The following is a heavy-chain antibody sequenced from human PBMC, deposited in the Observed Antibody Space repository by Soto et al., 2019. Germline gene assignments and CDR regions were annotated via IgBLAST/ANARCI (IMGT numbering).Heavy chain of an antibody. CDR2: IYYSGST. CDR3: TKNDDHGSSYHGMDV. V-gene: IGHV4-59*01. D-gene: IGHD4-17*01. J-gene: IGHJ6*01. Sequence: QVQLQESGPGLVKSSETLSLTYTVSGGYINSYYWNWIRQPPGKGLEWIGYIYYSGSTNYNPSLKSRVVISVDTSKHQFSLKLRSVTAADTAMYYCTKNDDHGSSYHGMDVWGQGTTVTVSS. CDR1: GGYINSYY.